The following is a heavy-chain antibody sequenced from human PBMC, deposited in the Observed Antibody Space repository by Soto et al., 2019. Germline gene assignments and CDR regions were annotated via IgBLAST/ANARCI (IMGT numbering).Heavy chain of an antibody. CDR1: GFTFNTYW. V-gene: IGHV3-74*01. Sequence: EVQLVESGGTLVQPGGSLRLSCAASGFTFNTYWMHWVRQAPGKGLVWVSRINSDGTKTTYADCVKGRFTISRDNAKNTVYLQMNSLRAEDTAMYYCATVATNSYNWLDPWGQGTLVTVSS. J-gene: IGHJ5*02. D-gene: IGHD5-12*01. CDR3: ATVATNSYNWLDP. CDR2: INSDGTKT.